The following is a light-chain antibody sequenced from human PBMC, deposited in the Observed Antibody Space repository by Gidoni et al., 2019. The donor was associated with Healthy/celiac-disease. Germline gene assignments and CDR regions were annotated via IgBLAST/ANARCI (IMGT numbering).Light chain of an antibody. Sequence: ELVMTQYPATLSVSPGERATLSCRASQSVSSNLAWYQQKPGQAPRLLIYGASTRATGIPARFSGSGSGTEFTLTISSLQSEDFAVYYCQHYNNWPPLTFGGGTKVEIK. V-gene: IGKV3-15*01. CDR2: GAS. J-gene: IGKJ4*01. CDR1: QSVSSN. CDR3: QHYNNWPPLT.